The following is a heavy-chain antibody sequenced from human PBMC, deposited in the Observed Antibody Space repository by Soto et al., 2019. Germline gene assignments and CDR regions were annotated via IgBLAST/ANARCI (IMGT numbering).Heavy chain of an antibody. Sequence: GGSLSLSCAASGFTFSSYAMHWVRQAPGKGLEWVAVISYDGSNKYYADSVKGRFTISRDNSKNTLYLQMNSLRAEDTAVYYCARAYYDFWSGSLNPWQDWFDPWGQGTLVTVSS. D-gene: IGHD3-3*01. CDR3: ARAYYDFWSGSLNPWQDWFDP. CDR2: ISYDGSNK. CDR1: GFTFSSYA. J-gene: IGHJ5*02. V-gene: IGHV3-30-3*01.